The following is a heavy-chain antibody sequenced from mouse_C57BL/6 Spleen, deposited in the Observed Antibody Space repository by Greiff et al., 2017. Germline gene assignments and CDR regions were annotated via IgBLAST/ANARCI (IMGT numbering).Heavy chain of an antibody. CDR3: ARHEAPIYYGNYVNFYYAMDY. CDR2: FYPGSGSI. D-gene: IGHD2-1*01. J-gene: IGHJ4*01. CDR1: GYTFTAYT. V-gene: IGHV1-62-2*01. Sequence: QVQLQQSGAELVKPGASVKLSCKASGYTFTAYTIHWVKQRSGQGLEWIGWFYPGSGSIKYNEKFKDKATLTADKSSSTVYMELSRLTSEDSAVYFCARHEAPIYYGNYVNFYYAMDYWGQGTSVTVSS.